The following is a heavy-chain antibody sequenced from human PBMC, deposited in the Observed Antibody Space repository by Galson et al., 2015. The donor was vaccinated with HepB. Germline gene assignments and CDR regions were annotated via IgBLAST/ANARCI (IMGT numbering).Heavy chain of an antibody. CDR2: ISGYNGHT. D-gene: IGHD6-19*01. CDR1: GYTFTSYV. J-gene: IGHJ4*02. V-gene: IGHV1-18*04. CDR3: ARGGTGSDC. Sequence: SVKVSCKASGYTFTSYVISWVRQAPGQGLEWLGRISGYNGHTNYAQNLQNKVTMTTDTSTSTAYLELRRLKSDDTAIYYCARGGTGSDCWGQGTLVTGSS.